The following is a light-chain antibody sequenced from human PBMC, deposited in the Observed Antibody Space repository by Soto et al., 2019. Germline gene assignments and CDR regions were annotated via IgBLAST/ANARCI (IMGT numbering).Light chain of an antibody. CDR3: QTWGTGPWV. CDR2: LNSDGSH. J-gene: IGLJ3*02. CDR1: SGHSSYA. Sequence: QSVLTQSPSASASLGASVKLTCTLSSGHSSYAIARHQQQPEKGPRYLMKLNSDGSHSKGDGIPERFSGSSSGAERYLTISSLQSEDEADYYCQTWGTGPWVFGGGTKLTVL. V-gene: IGLV4-69*01.